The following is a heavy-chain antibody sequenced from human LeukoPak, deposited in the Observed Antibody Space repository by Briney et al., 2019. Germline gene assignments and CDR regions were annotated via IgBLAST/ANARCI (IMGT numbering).Heavy chain of an antibody. CDR1: GATFRSYA. V-gene: IGHV1-69*05. CDR3: ARESMYYDFWRGYEWFDR. J-gene: IGHJ5*02. CDR2: IIPICGTA. Sequence: PVKASCKASGATFRSYAISWVRQAPGQGLECMGGIIPICGTAHYAQKRQGRVTITTGDSSSPAYMALRSLRSKNTAVYYCARESMYYDFWRGYEWFDRGDQGTLVTVSS. D-gene: IGHD3-3*01.